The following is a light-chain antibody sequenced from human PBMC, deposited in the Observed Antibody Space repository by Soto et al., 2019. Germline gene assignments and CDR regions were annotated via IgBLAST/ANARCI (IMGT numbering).Light chain of an antibody. CDR2: WAS. CDR3: QQYYSTPPT. V-gene: IGKV4-1*01. J-gene: IGKJ1*01. CDR1: QSALYSSNNKNY. Sequence: DIVMTQSPDSLAVSLGERATINCKSSQSALYSSNNKNYLAWYQQKPGQPPKLLIYWASTRESGFPDRFSGSGSGTDFTLTISSLEAEDVAVYYCQQYYSTPPTFGQGTKVEIK.